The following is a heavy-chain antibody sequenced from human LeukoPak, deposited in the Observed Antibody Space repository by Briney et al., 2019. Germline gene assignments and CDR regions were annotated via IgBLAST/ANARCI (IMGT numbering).Heavy chain of an antibody. CDR2: IWYDGSNK. CDR1: GFTFSSYG. J-gene: IGHJ4*02. D-gene: IGHD5-24*01. CDR3: ARGDVEMATLDY. Sequence: GGSLRLSCAASGFTFSSYGMHWVRQALGKGLEWVAVIWYDGSNKYYADSVKGRFTISRDNSKNTLYLQMNSLGAEDTAVYYCARGDVEMATLDYWGQGTLVTVSS. V-gene: IGHV3-33*01.